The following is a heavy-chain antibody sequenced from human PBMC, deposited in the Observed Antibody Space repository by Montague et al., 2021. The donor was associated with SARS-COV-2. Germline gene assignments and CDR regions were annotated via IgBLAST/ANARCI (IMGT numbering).Heavy chain of an antibody. CDR3: ARDGVFRYFDWLGDRYGMDV. J-gene: IGHJ6*02. Sequence: SETLSLTCTVSGGSVSSGSNYWSWIRQPPGKGLELIGYIYYSGSTNYNPSLKSRVTISVDTSKNQFSLKLSSVTAAYTAVYYCARDGVFRYFDWLGDRYGMDVWGQGTTVTVSS. D-gene: IGHD3-9*01. CDR1: GGSVSSGSNY. CDR2: IYYSGST. V-gene: IGHV4-61*01.